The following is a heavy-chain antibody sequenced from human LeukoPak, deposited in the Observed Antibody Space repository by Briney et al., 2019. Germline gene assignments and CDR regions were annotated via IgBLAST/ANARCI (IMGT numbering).Heavy chain of an antibody. CDR2: IYYSGST. CDR3: ARVTYYYDSSGYSGWFGP. D-gene: IGHD3-22*01. CDR1: GGSISSYY. J-gene: IGHJ5*02. Sequence: SETLSLTCTVSGGSISSYYWSWIRQPPGKGLEEIGCIYYSGSTNYNPSLKSRVTISVDTSKNQFSLKLSSVTAADTAVYYCARVTYYYDSSGYSGWFGPWGQGTLVTVSS. V-gene: IGHV4-59*01.